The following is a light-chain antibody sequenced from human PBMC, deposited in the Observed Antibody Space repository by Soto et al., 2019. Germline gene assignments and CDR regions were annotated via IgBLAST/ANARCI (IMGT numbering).Light chain of an antibody. CDR1: QNVGKY. CDR3: QQYNGYILT. Sequence: EIQMRPSPSTLSASVGDRVIITCRASQNVGKYLAWYQQRPGKAPKGLISKASSLESGVPSRFSGSGSGTEFTLTISSLQPDDFATYYCQQYNGYILTFGGGTKVDIK. CDR2: KAS. V-gene: IGKV1-5*03. J-gene: IGKJ4*01.